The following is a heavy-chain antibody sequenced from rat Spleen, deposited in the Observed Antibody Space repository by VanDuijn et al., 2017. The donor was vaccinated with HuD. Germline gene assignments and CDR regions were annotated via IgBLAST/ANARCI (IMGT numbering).Heavy chain of an antibody. CDR2: MWAGGGT. Sequence: QVQLKESGPGLVQPSQTLSLTCTVSGFSLTTYHVSWVRQPPGKSLVWMGAMWAGGGTNYNSAVQSRLSISRDTSKSQVFLKMNSLQPEDTGTYYCARHDYSGDVDFDYWGQGVMVTVSS. CDR3: ARHDYSGDVDFDY. D-gene: IGHD1-1*01. J-gene: IGHJ2*01. V-gene: IGHV2-72*01. CDR1: GFSLTTYH.